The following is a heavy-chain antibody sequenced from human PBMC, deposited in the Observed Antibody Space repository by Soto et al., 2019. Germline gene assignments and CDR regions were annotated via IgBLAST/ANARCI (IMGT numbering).Heavy chain of an antibody. CDR1: GYSISSSSYY. J-gene: IGHJ5*02. CDR3: ARFASGYGEDNWGDP. Sequence: SETLSLTYTVSGYSISSSSYYWDWIRQPPGKGLEWIGSIYYSGSTYYNPSLKSRVTISVDTSKNQFSLKLSSVTAADTAVYYCARFASGYGEDNWGDPWGQGTLVTVS. D-gene: IGHD5-12*01. CDR2: IYYSGST. V-gene: IGHV4-39*01.